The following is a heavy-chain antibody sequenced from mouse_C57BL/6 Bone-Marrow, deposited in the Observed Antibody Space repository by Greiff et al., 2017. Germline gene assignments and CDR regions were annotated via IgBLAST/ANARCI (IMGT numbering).Heavy chain of an antibody. D-gene: IGHD4-1*01. CDR1: GYTFTSYW. V-gene: IGHV1-64*01. CDR2: IHPNSGST. Sequence: QVQLLQPGAELVKPGASVKLSCKASGYTFTSYWLHWVKQRPGQGLEWIGMIHPNSGSTNYNEKFKYKATLTVDKASSTAYMQLSSLTSEDSAVYYCARGTGTDYWGQGTTLTVSS. J-gene: IGHJ2*01. CDR3: ARGTGTDY.